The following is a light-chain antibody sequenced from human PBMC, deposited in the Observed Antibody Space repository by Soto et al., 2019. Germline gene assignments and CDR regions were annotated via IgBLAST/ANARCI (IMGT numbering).Light chain of an antibody. Sequence: IVLTQSPATLSVSPGERATLSCRASQSVSSYLAWYQQKPGQAPRLLIYGASWRATGIPDRFSGGGSGTDFTLTITRLEPEDFAVYFCQQYGDSPRTFGQGTKVDIK. V-gene: IGKV3-20*01. CDR2: GAS. CDR1: QSVSSY. J-gene: IGKJ1*01. CDR3: QQYGDSPRT.